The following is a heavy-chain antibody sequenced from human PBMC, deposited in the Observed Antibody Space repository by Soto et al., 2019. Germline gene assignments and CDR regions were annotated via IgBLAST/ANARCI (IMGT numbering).Heavy chain of an antibody. CDR3: ARGGRLVASILPFDS. D-gene: IGHD3-10*01. Sequence: SETLSLTCTVSGGSISTYYWNWIRQPPGMGLEWIGYIYYNGNAHYNPSLKSRVAMSVDTSKNQFSLKLTSVTAADTAVYFCARGGRLVASILPFDSWGQGTLVTVSS. CDR1: GGSISTYY. V-gene: IGHV4-59*01. CDR2: IYYNGNA. J-gene: IGHJ5*01.